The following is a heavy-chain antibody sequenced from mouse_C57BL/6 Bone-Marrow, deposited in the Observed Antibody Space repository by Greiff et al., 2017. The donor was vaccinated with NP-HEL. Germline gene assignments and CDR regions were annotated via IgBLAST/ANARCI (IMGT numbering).Heavy chain of an antibody. J-gene: IGHJ4*01. D-gene: IGHD1-1*01. CDR1: GYTFTSYW. Sequence: QVQLQPGAELVKPGASVKMSCKASGYTFTSYWITWVKQRPGQGLEWIGDIYPGSGSTNYNEKFKSKATLTVDTSSSTAYMQLSSLTSEDSAVYYCARSGVVATDYAMDYWGQGTSVTVSS. CDR2: IYPGSGST. V-gene: IGHV1-55*01. CDR3: ARSGVVATDYAMDY.